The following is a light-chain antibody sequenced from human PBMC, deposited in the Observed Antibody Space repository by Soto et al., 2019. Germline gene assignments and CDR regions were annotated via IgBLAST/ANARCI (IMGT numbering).Light chain of an antibody. Sequence: QSALTQPASVSGSPGQSITISCTGTSSDVGGYNYVSWYQQHPGKAPKLMIYDVSNRPSGVSNRFSGSKSGNTASLTISGLQAEDEADYYCSSYTSSSTLAVFGTG. V-gene: IGLV2-14*01. CDR1: SSDVGGYNY. J-gene: IGLJ1*01. CDR2: DVS. CDR3: SSYTSSSTLAV.